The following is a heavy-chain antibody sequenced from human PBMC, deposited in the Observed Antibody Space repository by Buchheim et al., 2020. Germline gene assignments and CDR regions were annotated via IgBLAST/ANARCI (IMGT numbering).Heavy chain of an antibody. CDR3: GRAQSTRAPSTVVTN. D-gene: IGHD4-23*01. Sequence: QVQLQESGPGLVKPSETLSLICTVSGASITSYYWSWLRQAPGKGLQWIGYIPYSGSTNYNPSLKRRVTISADTSKNQFSLKVNSVTTADTALYYCGRAQSTRAPSTVVTNWGQGIL. V-gene: IGHV4-59*01. CDR2: IPYSGST. J-gene: IGHJ4*02. CDR1: GASITSYY.